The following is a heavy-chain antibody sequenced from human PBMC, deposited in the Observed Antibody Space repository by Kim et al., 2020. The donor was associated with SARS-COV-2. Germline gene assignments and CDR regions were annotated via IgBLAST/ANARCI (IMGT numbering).Heavy chain of an antibody. D-gene: IGHD3-22*01. V-gene: IGHV1-24*01. Sequence: ASVKVSCKVSGYTLTELSMHWVRQAPGKGLEWMGGFDPEDGETIYAQKFQGRVTMTEDTSTDTAYMELSSLRSEDTAVYYCATGPNYYDSSGYYYTNRYWGQGTLVTVSS. CDR2: FDPEDGET. J-gene: IGHJ4*02. CDR3: ATGPNYYDSSGYYYTNRY. CDR1: GYTLTELS.